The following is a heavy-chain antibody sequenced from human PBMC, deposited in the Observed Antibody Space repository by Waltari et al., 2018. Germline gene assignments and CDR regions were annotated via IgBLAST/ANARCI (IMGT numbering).Heavy chain of an antibody. D-gene: IGHD1-26*01. J-gene: IGHJ4*02. V-gene: IGHV1-69*14. CDR3: ASGSGSYVEGNFDY. CDR1: GGPFSSYA. CDR2: NIPSCNTA. Sequence: QVQLVQSGAEVKKPGSSVKVSCKASGGPFSSYAISWVRQAPGQGLEWMGGNIPSCNTANFAQKCQRRVTITADKSTSTAYMELSSLRSEDTAVYYCASGSGSYVEGNFDYWGQGTLVTVSS.